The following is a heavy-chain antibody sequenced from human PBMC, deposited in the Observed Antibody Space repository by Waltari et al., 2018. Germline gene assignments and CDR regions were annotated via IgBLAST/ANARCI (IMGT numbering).Heavy chain of an antibody. Sequence: QVQLVQSGAEVKKPGASVKVSCKASGYTFTSYDINWVRQATGQGLEWMGWMNANSGNTGYAQKLQGRVTMTRNTSRSTAYMELSRLRSEETAVYYCERFSYQLLTNDYWGQGTLVTVSS. D-gene: IGHD2-2*01. V-gene: IGHV1-8*01. CDR3: ERFSYQLLTNDY. CDR1: GYTFTSYD. CDR2: MNANSGNT. J-gene: IGHJ4*02.